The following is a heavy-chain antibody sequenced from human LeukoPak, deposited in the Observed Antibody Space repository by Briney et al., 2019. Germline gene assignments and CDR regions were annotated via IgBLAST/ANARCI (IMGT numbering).Heavy chain of an antibody. Sequence: GGSLRLSCAASGFTFSSYWMSWVRQAPGKGLEWVVNIKQDGSKKNYVDSVKGRFTISRDNSKNTLYLQMNSLRAEDTAVYYCARDGENPYYDFWSGFQLRWFDPWGQGTLVTVSS. CDR3: ARDGENPYYDFWSGFQLRWFDP. D-gene: IGHD3-3*01. CDR2: IKQDGSKK. CDR1: GFTFSSYW. V-gene: IGHV3-7*01. J-gene: IGHJ5*02.